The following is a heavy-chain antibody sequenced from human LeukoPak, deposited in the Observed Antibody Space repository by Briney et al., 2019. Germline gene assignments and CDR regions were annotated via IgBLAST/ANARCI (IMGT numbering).Heavy chain of an antibody. CDR2: IYTSGST. J-gene: IGHJ4*02. CDR3: VRDPKSGSYFDY. CDR1: GGSSSSYY. V-gene: IGHV4-4*07. D-gene: IGHD1-26*01. Sequence: SETLSLTCTVSGGSSSSYYWSWIRQPAGKGLEWIGRIYTSGSTNYNPSLKSRVTMSVDTSKNQFSLKLSSVTAADTAVYYCVRDPKSGSYFDYWGQGTLVTVSS.